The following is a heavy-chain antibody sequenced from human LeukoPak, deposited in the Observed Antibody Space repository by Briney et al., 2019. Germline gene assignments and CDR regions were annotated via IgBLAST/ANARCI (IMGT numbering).Heavy chain of an antibody. V-gene: IGHV1-18*01. CDR3: ARGGYELDY. J-gene: IGHJ4*02. Sequence: GASVKVSCTTSGYTFTNYDITWVRQAPGQGLEWMGWISAYNGNTNYAQNLQGRVTMTTDTSTSTAHMELRSLRSDDTAVFYCARGGYELDYWGQGTLVTVSS. D-gene: IGHD5-12*01. CDR2: ISAYNGNT. CDR1: GYTFTNYD.